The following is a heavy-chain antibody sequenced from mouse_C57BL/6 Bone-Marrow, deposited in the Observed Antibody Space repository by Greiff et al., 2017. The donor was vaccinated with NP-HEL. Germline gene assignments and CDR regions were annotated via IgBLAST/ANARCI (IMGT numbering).Heavy chain of an antibody. Sequence: QVQLQQPGAELVKPGASVKVSCKASGYTFTSYWMHWVKQRPGQGLEWIGRIHPSDSYTNYNQQFKGKSTLTVDKSSSTAYMQLSSLTSEDAAVYYCARGSYFDYWGQGTTLTVSS. CDR1: GYTFTSYW. CDR2: IHPSDSYT. V-gene: IGHV1-74*01. J-gene: IGHJ2*01. CDR3: ARGSYFDY.